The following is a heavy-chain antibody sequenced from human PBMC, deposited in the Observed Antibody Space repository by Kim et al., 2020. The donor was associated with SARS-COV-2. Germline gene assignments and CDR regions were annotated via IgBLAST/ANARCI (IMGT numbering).Heavy chain of an antibody. J-gene: IGHJ6*02. D-gene: IGHD3-3*01. V-gene: IGHV1-3*01. CDR3: ARGGRALRFLELYGMDV. Sequence: ASVKVSCKASGYTFTSYAMHWVRQAPGQRLEWMGWINAGNGNTKYSQKFQGRVTITRDTSASTAYMELSSLRSEDTAVYYCARGGRALRFLELYGMDVWGQGTTVTVSS. CDR2: INAGNGNT. CDR1: GYTFTSYA.